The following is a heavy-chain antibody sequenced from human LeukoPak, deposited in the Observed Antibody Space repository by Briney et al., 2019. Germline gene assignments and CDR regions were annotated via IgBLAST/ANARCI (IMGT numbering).Heavy chain of an antibody. J-gene: IGHJ4*02. Sequence: GRSLRLSCAASGFTFSTYAMHWVRQAPGKGLEWLTVISYNGSHQYYSDSVRGRFTISRDNSRNSVFLQINRLRPEDTAVYYCATSIRRITISSWGQGTLVTVSS. CDR3: ATSIRRITISS. CDR1: GFTFSTYA. V-gene: IGHV3-30*04. CDR2: ISYNGSHQ. D-gene: IGHD3-3*01.